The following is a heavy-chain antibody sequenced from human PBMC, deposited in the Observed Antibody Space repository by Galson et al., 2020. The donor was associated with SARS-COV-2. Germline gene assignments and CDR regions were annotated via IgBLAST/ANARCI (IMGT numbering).Heavy chain of an antibody. CDR1: GYIFTGYY. J-gene: IGHJ4*02. V-gene: IGHV1-2*06. CDR2: INPNSGGT. Sequence: ASVKVSCKASGYIFTGYYMHWVRQAPGQGLEWMGRINPNSGGTNYAQRFQGGVTMTRDTSISTAYLELSRLRSDNTAVYYCALGYSGSGTYFDYWGQGTLVT. CDR3: ALGYSGSGTYFDY. D-gene: IGHD3-10*01.